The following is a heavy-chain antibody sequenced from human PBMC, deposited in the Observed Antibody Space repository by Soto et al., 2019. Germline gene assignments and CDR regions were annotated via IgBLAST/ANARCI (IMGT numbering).Heavy chain of an antibody. CDR1: GGTFSSYA. J-gene: IGHJ6*02. CDR2: IIPIFGTA. V-gene: IGHV1-69*06. Sequence: SVKVSCKASGGTFSSYAISWVLQAPGQGLEWMGGIIPIFGTANYAQKFQGRVTITADKSTSTAYMELSSLRSEDTAVYYCARAYNWNDGGYYYYYGMDVWGQGTTVTVSS. D-gene: IGHD1-20*01. CDR3: ARAYNWNDGGYYYYYGMDV.